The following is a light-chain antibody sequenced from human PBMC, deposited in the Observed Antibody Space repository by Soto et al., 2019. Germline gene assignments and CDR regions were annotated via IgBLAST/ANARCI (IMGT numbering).Light chain of an antibody. V-gene: IGLV6-57*02. Sequence: NFMLTQPHSVSESPGKTVTISCTGSSGSIASNYVQWYQQRPGSAPTTVIYEDNHRPSGVPDRFSGSIDSSSNSASLTISGLKTEDEADYYCQSYDSSIVFGGGTKLTVL. CDR3: QSYDSSIV. CDR1: SGSIASNY. CDR2: EDN. J-gene: IGLJ2*01.